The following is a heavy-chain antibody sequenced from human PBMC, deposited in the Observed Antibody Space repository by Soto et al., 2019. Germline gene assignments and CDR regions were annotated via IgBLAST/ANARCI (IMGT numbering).Heavy chain of an antibody. Sequence: QVQLVQSGAEVKKPGASVKVSCKASGYTFTSYYMHWVRQAPGQGLEWMGIINPSGGSTSYAQKFEGRVTMTRDTSTSTVEMELSRLRSEDTAVYYCARDKHHDVLLWFGEYYYYYGMDVWGQGTTVTVSS. CDR1: GYTFTSYY. CDR3: ARDKHHDVLLWFGEYYYYYGMDV. D-gene: IGHD3-10*01. V-gene: IGHV1-46*01. CDR2: INPSGGST. J-gene: IGHJ6*02.